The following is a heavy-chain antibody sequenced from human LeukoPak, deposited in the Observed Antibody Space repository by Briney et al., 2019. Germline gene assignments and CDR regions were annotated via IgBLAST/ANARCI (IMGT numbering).Heavy chain of an antibody. D-gene: IGHD6-13*01. CDR2: INHSGST. Sequence: SETLSLTCAVYGGSFSDYYWSWIRQPPGKGLEWIGEINHSGSTNYNPSLKSRVTLSVDTSKNQFSLQLSPVTAADTAVYYCASLTDSSNRFTFDFWGQGTLVTVSS. V-gene: IGHV4-34*01. CDR3: ASLTDSSNRFTFDF. J-gene: IGHJ4*02. CDR1: GGSFSDYY.